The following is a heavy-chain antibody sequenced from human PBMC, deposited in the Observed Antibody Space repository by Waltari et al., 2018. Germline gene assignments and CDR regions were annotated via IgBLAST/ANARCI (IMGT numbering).Heavy chain of an antibody. CDR1: GYTLTELS. V-gene: IGHV1-24*01. Sequence: QVQLVQSGAEVKKPWASLTVSCKVSGYTLTELSVHWVRQAPGKGLEWMVGFEPEDGETIYAQKYLGRVTMTEDTSTDTAYMELSSLRSEETAVYYCATGALPGATHFDYWGQGTLVTVSS. J-gene: IGHJ4*02. CDR2: FEPEDGET. CDR3: ATGALPGATHFDY. D-gene: IGHD1-26*01.